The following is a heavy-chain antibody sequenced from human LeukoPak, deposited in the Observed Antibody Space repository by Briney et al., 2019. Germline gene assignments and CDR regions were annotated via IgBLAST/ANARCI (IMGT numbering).Heavy chain of an antibody. V-gene: IGHV4-34*01. CDR2: INHSGST. Sequence: PSETLSLTCAVYGGSFSGYYWSWIRQPPGKGLEWIGEINHSGSTNYNPSLKSRVTISVDTSKNQFSLKLSSVTAADTAVCYCAGGRCSGGSCYAVDFDYWGQGTLVTVSS. J-gene: IGHJ4*02. CDR3: AGGRCSGGSCYAVDFDY. CDR1: GGSFSGYY. D-gene: IGHD2-15*01.